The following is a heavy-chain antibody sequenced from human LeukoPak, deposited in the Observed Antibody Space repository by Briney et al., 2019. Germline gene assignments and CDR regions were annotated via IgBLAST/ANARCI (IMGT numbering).Heavy chain of an antibody. CDR3: ARDRSCTGGSCYMDV. J-gene: IGHJ6*03. V-gene: IGHV3-23*01. CDR2: SSGSGDNT. D-gene: IGHD2-15*01. Sequence: TGGSLRLSCAASGFTFSTYAMSWVRQAPGKGLEWVWGSSGSGDNTNYADSVKGRFTISRHNSKNTLSLQMSSLRAEHTAVYYCARDRSCTGGSCYMDVWGRGTTVTVSS. CDR1: GFTFSTYA.